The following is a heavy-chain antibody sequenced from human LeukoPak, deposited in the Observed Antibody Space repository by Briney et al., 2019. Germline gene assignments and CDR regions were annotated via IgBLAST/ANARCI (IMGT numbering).Heavy chain of an antibody. CDR1: GGSISNYY. J-gene: IGHJ4*02. V-gene: IGHV4-59*01. CDR3: ASRDYSGRHFDY. CDR2: MYYSGST. Sequence: SETLSLTCTVSGGSISNYYWSWLRQPPGKGLEWIGYMYYSGSTNYNPSLKSRVTISVDTSKNQFSLKLSSVTTADTAMYYCASRDYSGRHFDYWGKGTLVTVSS. D-gene: IGHD4-23*01.